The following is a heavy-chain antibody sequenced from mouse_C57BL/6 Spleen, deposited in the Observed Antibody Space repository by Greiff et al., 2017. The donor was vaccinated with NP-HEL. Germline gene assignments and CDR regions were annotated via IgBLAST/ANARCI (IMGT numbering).Heavy chain of an antibody. J-gene: IGHJ2*01. CDR2: IYPRDGST. V-gene: IGHV1-85*01. CDR1: GYTFTSYD. D-gene: IGHD3-2*02. CDR3: ARAGTAQATRYYFDY. Sequence: QVQLQQSGPELVKPGASVKLSCKASGYTFTSYDINWVKQRPGQGLEWIGWIYPRDGSTKYNEKFKGKATLTVDTSSSTAYMELHSLTSEDSAVYFCARAGTAQATRYYFDYWGQGTTLTVSS.